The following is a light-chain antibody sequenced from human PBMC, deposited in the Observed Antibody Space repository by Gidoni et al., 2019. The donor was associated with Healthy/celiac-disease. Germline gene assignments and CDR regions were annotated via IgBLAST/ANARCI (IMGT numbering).Light chain of an antibody. CDR1: QRISSW. V-gene: IGKV1-5*03. J-gene: IGKJ2*04. CDR3: QQYNSYPCS. Sequence: DIKMTQSPSTLSASVGDRVTITCRASQRISSWLAWYQQKPGKAPKLLIYKASSLESGVPSRFSGSGSGTEFTLTISSLQPDDFATYYCQQYNSYPCSFGQXTKLEIK. CDR2: KAS.